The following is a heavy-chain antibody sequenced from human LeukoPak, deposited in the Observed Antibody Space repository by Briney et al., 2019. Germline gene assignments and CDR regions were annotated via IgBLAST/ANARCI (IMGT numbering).Heavy chain of an antibody. CDR3: ARLFNFYCSGTYYPFDS. Sequence: GSLRLSCAASGFTFPDYGMSWVRLAPGKGLEWVSGVDLNGGSTHYADSVKGRFTISRDNAKNSLYLQMNTLRAEDTALYYCARLFNFYCSGTYYPFDSWGQGALVTVSS. V-gene: IGHV3-20*04. J-gene: IGHJ4*02. CDR2: VDLNGGST. D-gene: IGHD3-10*01. CDR1: GFTFPDYG.